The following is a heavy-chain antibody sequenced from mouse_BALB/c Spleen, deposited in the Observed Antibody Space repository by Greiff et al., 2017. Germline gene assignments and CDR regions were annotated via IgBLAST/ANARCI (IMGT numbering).Heavy chain of an antibody. J-gene: IGHJ2*01. V-gene: IGHV1-87*01. CDR1: GYTFTSYW. D-gene: IGHD3-2*01. Sequence: VKLMESGAELARPGASVKLSCKASGYTFTSYWMQWVKQRPGQGLEWIGAIYPGDGDTRYTQKFKGKATLTADKSSSTAYMQLSSLASEDSAVYYCARQGGDYWGQGTTLTVSS. CDR2: IYPGDGDT. CDR3: ARQGGDY.